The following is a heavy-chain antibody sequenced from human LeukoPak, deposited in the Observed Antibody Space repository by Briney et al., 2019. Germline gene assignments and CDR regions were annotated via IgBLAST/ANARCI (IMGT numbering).Heavy chain of an antibody. CDR3: ARGGSSSLNFDY. CDR2: IYTSGST. CDR1: GGSISSYY. D-gene: IGHD6-6*01. J-gene: IGHJ4*02. V-gene: IGHV4-4*07. Sequence: SEILSLTCTVSGGSISSYYWSWIRQPAGKGLEWIGRIYTSGSTNYNPSLKSRVTMSVDTSKNQFSLKLSSVTAADTAVYYCARGGSSSLNFDYWGQGTLVTVSS.